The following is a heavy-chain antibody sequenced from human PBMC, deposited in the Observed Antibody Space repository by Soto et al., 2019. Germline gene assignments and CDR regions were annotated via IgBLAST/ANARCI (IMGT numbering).Heavy chain of an antibody. J-gene: IGHJ4*02. V-gene: IGHV3-9*01. CDR3: VPSAAALTDY. CDR2: ISWNSGSI. D-gene: IGHD6-6*01. CDR1: GFTFDDYA. Sequence: EVQLVESGGGLVQPGRSLRLSCAASGFTFDDYAMHWIRQAPGKGLEWVSGISWNSGSIGYADSVKGRFTISRDNAKNSLYLQMNSLRAEDTALYYCVPSAAALTDYWGQGTLVTVSS.